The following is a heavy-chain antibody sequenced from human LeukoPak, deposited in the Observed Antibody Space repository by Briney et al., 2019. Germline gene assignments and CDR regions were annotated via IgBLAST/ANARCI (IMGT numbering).Heavy chain of an antibody. Sequence: GGSQSLSCAASGFKFSDHYIDWVRQAPGKGLEWVGRSRNKASSYTTEYAASVEGRFTISRDVSESSLYLQMNSLRTEDTAVYYCGRIAINANIGMDVWGQGTTVTVSS. CDR1: GFKFSDHY. V-gene: IGHV3-72*01. CDR2: SRNKASSYTT. CDR3: GRIAINANIGMDV. J-gene: IGHJ6*02. D-gene: IGHD1/OR15-1a*01.